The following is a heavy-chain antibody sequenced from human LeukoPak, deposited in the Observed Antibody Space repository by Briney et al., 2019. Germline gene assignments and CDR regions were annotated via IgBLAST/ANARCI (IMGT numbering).Heavy chain of an antibody. Sequence: GGPLRLSCAASGFPFSTYAMSWVRQAPGKGLEWVSAISGSGGSTYYADSVKGRFTISRDNSKNTLYLQMNSLRAEDTAVYYCAKDESPPYSSGWFDYWGQGTLVTVSS. CDR3: AKDESPPYSSGWFDY. V-gene: IGHV3-23*01. CDR2: ISGSGGST. D-gene: IGHD6-19*01. J-gene: IGHJ5*01. CDR1: GFPFSTYA.